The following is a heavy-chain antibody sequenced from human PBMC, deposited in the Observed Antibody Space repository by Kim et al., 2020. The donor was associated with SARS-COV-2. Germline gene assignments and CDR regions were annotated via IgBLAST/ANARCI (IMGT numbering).Heavy chain of an antibody. J-gene: IGHJ4*02. CDR3: AGDSGGLLGY. CDR2: SNK. V-gene: IGHV3-30*01. Sequence: SNKYYADSVKGRLPISRDNTKNTLYLQMNSLRAEDTAVYYCAGDSGGLLGYWGQGTLVTVSS. D-gene: IGHD1-26*01.